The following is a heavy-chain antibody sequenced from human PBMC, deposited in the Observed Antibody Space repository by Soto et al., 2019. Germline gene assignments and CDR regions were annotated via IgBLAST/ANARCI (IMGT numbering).Heavy chain of an antibody. Sequence: SETLSLTCSVSGGTISGYYWTWIRQPAGKGLEWIGRIYSSGNTKYNPSLQSRVTMSLDTSNNQFSLRLTSVTAADTAVYYCARGQRFSDWFDPWGRGTLVTVSS. D-gene: IGHD3-3*01. J-gene: IGHJ5*02. CDR1: GGTISGYY. V-gene: IGHV4-4*07. CDR2: IYSSGNT. CDR3: ARGQRFSDWFDP.